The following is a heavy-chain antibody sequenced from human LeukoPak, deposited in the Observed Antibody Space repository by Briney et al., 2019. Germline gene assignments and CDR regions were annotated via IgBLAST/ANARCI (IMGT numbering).Heavy chain of an antibody. CDR2: ISSSSSYI. D-gene: IGHD6-13*01. Sequence: PGGSLRLSCAASGFTFSSYSMNWVRQAPGKGLEWVSSISSSSSYIYYADSVKGRFTISRDNAKNSLYLQMNSLRAEDTAVYYCAREGSHSAYYGMDVWGQGTTVTVSS. CDR3: AREGSHSAYYGMDV. V-gene: IGHV3-21*01. CDR1: GFTFSSYS. J-gene: IGHJ6*02.